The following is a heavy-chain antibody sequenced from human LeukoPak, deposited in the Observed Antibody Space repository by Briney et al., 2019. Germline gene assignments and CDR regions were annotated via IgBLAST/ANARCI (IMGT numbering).Heavy chain of an antibody. CDR2: IYYSGST. J-gene: IGHJ5*02. CDR1: GGSISSSSYY. V-gene: IGHV4-39*07. Sequence: SETLSLTCTVSGGSISSSSYYWGWIRQPPGKGLEWIGSIYYSGSTYYNPSLKSRVTISVDTSKNQFSLKLSSVTAADTAVYYCARGWAGKRWLQVKYNWFDPWGQGTLVTVSS. D-gene: IGHD5-24*01. CDR3: ARGWAGKRWLQVKYNWFDP.